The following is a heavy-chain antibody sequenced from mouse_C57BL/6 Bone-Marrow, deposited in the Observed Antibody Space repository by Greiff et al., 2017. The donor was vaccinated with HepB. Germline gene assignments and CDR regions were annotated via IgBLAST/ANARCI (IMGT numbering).Heavy chain of an antibody. Sequence: QVQLQQSGAELVKPGASVKLSCKASGYTFTSYWMQWVKQRPGQGLEWIGEIDPSDSYTNYNQKFKGKATLTVDTSSNTAYMQLSSLTSEDSAVYYCARRVRAYWGEGTVVTVS. CDR3: ARRVRAY. CDR1: GYTFTSYW. CDR2: IDPSDSYT. V-gene: IGHV1-50*01. J-gene: IGHJ3*01. D-gene: IGHD2-14*01.